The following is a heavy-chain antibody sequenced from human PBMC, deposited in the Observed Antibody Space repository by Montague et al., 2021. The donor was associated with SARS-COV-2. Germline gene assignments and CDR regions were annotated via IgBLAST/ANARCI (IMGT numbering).Heavy chain of an antibody. V-gene: IGHV4-61*01. CDR2: IYYSGST. Sequence: SETLSLTCIVSGGSVSSGSYYWSWIRQPPGKGLEWIGYIYYSGSTNYNPSLKSRVTISVDTSKNQFSLKLSSETAADTAVYYCASDPWRITIFGVVTRYGMDVWGQGTTVTVSS. D-gene: IGHD3-3*01. CDR1: GGSVSSGSYY. J-gene: IGHJ6*02. CDR3: ASDPWRITIFGVVTRYGMDV.